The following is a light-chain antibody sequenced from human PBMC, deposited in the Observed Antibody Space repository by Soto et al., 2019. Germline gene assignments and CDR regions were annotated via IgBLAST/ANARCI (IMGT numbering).Light chain of an antibody. V-gene: IGKV3-11*01. J-gene: IGKJ5*01. Sequence: EIVLTQSPATLSLSPGERATLSCRASQSVYTYLAWYQQKPGQAPRLLIYDASSRTTGIPARFSGSGSGTDFTLTISSLEPEDFAVYFCQQRSNWPTITFGQGTRLEIK. CDR1: QSVYTY. CDR3: QQRSNWPTIT. CDR2: DAS.